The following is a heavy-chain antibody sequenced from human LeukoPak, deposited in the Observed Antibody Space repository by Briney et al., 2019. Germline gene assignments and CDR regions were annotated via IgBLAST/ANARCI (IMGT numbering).Heavy chain of an antibody. J-gene: IGHJ6*02. CDR2: IYYSGST. D-gene: IGHD3-3*01. CDR1: GGSISSYY. V-gene: IGHV4-59*01. Sequence: PSETLSLTCTVSGGSISSYYWSWIRQPPGKGLEWIGYIYYSGSTNYNPSLKSRVTISVDTSKNQFSLKLSSVTAADTAVYYCARALYYDFWSGYYSPYYCYGMDVWGQGTTVTVSS. CDR3: ARALYYDFWSGYYSPYYCYGMDV.